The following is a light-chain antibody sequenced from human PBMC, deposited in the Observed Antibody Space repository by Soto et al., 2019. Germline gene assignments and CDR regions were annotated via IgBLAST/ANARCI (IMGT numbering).Light chain of an antibody. Sequence: EIVLTQSPGTLSLSPGERATLSGRASQSVSSSYLVWYQQKGGQAPRLLISGASSRATGIPDRFSGSGSGTDFTLTISRLEPEDFAVYYCQQHTSSPHMYTFGQGTRLEIK. CDR2: GAS. V-gene: IGKV3-20*01. CDR3: QQHTSSPHMYT. J-gene: IGKJ2*01. CDR1: QSVSSSY.